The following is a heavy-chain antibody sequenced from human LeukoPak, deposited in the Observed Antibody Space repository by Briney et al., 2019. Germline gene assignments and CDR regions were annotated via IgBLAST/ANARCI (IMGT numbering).Heavy chain of an antibody. CDR1: GFTFSSYS. J-gene: IGHJ6*03. CDR3: ARLPGEYYYYMDV. Sequence: SGGSLRLSCAASGFTFSSYSMNWVRQAPGKGLEWVSYISSSSSTIYYADSVKGRFTISRDNAKNSLYLQMNSLRAEDTAVYYCARLPGEYYYYMDVWGKGTTVTVSS. V-gene: IGHV3-48*04. CDR2: ISSSSSTI. D-gene: IGHD3-16*01.